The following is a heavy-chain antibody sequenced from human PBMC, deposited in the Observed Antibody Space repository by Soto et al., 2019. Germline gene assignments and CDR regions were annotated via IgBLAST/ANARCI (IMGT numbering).Heavy chain of an antibody. D-gene: IGHD1-1*01. Sequence: QVQLVQSGPEVKKPGASVKVSCRGSGFRFTRYYLHWVRQAPGQGLEWMGIIDPNGASTIYAQEFRDRVNVTTDTPTSTLYMELKNLRFEDTAVYYCLTSIYKSAYFEFWGQGTLVTVSS. CDR3: LTSIYKSAYFEF. CDR1: GFRFTRYY. CDR2: IDPNGAST. V-gene: IGHV1-46*01. J-gene: IGHJ4*02.